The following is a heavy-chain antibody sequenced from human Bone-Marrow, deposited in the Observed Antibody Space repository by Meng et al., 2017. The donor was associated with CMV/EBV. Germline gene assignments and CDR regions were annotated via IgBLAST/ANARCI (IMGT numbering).Heavy chain of an antibody. J-gene: IGHJ4*02. V-gene: IGHV3-21*01. CDR1: GFTFSSYS. Sequence: GESLKISCAASGFTFSSYSMNWVRQAPGKGLEWVSSISSSSYIYYADSVKGRFTISRDNAKNSLYLQMNSLRAEDTAVYYCAREEGFYWGQGTLVTVSS. CDR2: ISSSSYI. CDR3: AREEGFY.